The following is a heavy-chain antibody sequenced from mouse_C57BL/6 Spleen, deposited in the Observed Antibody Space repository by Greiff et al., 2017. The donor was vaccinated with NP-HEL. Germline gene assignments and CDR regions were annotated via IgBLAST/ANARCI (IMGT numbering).Heavy chain of an antibody. CDR1: GYTFTSYW. D-gene: IGHD1-1*01. CDR3: ARGTTVPWDY. CDR2: IDPSDSET. Sequence: VKLQQPGAELVRPGSSVKLSCKASGYTFTSYWMHWVKQRPIQGLEWIGNIDPSDSETHYNQKFKDKATLTVDKSSSTAYMQLSSLTSEDSAVYYCARGTTVPWDYWGQGTTLTVSS. V-gene: IGHV1-52*01. J-gene: IGHJ2*01.